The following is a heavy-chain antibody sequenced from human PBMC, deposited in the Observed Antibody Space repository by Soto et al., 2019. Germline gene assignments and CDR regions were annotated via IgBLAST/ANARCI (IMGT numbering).Heavy chain of an antibody. CDR1: GGTFSSYA. V-gene: IGHV1-69*01. CDR3: AREVVVVPAATLYYYYGMDV. J-gene: IGHJ6*02. Sequence: QVQLVQSGAEVKKPGSSVKVSCKASGGTFSSYAISWVRQAPVQGLEWMGGIIPIFGTANYAQKFQGRVTTTEDESTSTAYMELSSLRSEDTAVYYCAREVVVVPAATLYYYYGMDVWGQGTTVTVSS. D-gene: IGHD2-2*01. CDR2: IIPIFGTA.